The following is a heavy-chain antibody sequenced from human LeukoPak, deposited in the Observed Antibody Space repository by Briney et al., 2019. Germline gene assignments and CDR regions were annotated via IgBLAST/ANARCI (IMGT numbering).Heavy chain of an antibody. J-gene: IGHJ4*02. CDR1: GYTFTTYA. V-gene: IGHV1-3*01. Sequence: ASVKVSCKASGYTFTTYAIHWVRQAPGQGLEWMGWINAGNGNTKYSQKLQGRVTITAGTSASTAYMDLSSLRSEDTAAYYCARGVAAAEDYWGQGTLVTVSS. CDR3: ARGVAAAEDY. CDR2: INAGNGNT. D-gene: IGHD6-13*01.